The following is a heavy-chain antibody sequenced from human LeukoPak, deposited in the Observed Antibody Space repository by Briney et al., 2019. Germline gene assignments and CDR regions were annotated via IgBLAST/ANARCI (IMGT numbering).Heavy chain of an antibody. J-gene: IGHJ1*01. CDR3: AKANWVSDADAVF. CDR1: GFSFSSYA. CDR2: LRGNGEA. Sequence: RGSLRLSCAASGFSFSSYAMSWVRRAPGGRLEWVSSLRGNGEAFYADSVRGRFILSRDESRNTVYLQLNDLRVEDTAVYYCAKANWVSDADAVFWGQGTLVTVSS. D-gene: IGHD3-10*01. V-gene: IGHV3-23*01.